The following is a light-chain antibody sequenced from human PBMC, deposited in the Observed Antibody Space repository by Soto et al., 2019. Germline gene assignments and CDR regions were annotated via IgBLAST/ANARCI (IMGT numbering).Light chain of an antibody. CDR2: AAS. CDR3: LHDYNYPRT. V-gene: IGKV1-6*01. CDR1: QDISND. J-gene: IGKJ1*01. Sequence: AIQMTQSPSSLSASVGDRVTITCRASQDISNDLGWYQQKPGKAPNLLIYAASTLHSGVPSRFSGSGSGTDFTLTISSLQPEDFATYYCLHDYNYPRTFGQGTKVEIK.